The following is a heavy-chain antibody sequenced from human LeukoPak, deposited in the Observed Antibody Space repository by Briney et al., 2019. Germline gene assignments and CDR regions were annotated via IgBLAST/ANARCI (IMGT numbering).Heavy chain of an antibody. CDR1: GGSNSSSSYY. CDR2: IYYSGST. Sequence: SETLSLTCTVSGGSNSSSSYYWGWIRQPPGKGLEWIGSIYYSGSTYYNPSLKSRVTISVDTSKNQFSLKLSSVTAADTAVYYCARVKRYSSSWYYYYGMDVWGQGTTVTVSS. V-gene: IGHV4-39*07. J-gene: IGHJ6*02. D-gene: IGHD6-13*01. CDR3: ARVKRYSSSWYYYYGMDV.